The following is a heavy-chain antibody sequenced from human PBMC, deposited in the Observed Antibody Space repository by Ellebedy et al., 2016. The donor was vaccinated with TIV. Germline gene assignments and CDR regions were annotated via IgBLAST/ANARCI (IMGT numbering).Heavy chain of an antibody. J-gene: IGHJ4*02. CDR2: ISPYTGNT. V-gene: IGHV1-18*04. CDR1: RYTFKSHG. Sequence: ASVKVSCKASRYTFKSHGISWVRQVPGQGPEWMGWISPYTGNTEYAQKFQGRVTMITDTSTSTAYMELRSLKHDDTAVYYCTRDMVQGMVARYLWFDYWGQGTLVTVSS. D-gene: IGHD1-26*01. CDR3: TRDMVQGMVARYLWFDY.